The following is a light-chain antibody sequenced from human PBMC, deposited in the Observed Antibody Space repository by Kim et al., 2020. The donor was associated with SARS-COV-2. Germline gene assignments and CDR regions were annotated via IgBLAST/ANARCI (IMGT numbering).Light chain of an antibody. Sequence: QAVVTQEPSLTVSPGGTVTLTCGSSTGGVTSGHYPYWLQQKPGQAPRTMSYDTSNKHSWAPARFSGSLLGGKAALTLSGAQPEDEADYYCFLSYSGARVFGGGTQLTVL. CDR1: TGGVTSGHY. CDR3: FLSYSGARV. CDR2: DTS. J-gene: IGLJ3*02. V-gene: IGLV7-46*01.